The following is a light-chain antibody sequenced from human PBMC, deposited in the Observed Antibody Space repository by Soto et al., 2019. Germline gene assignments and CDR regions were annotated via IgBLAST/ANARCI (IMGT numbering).Light chain of an antibody. Sequence: QSALTQPASVSGSLGQSITISCTGSSSDVGSYNLVSWYQHHPGKAPKLIIYEGNKRPSGVSNRFSGSKSGNTASLTISGLQAEDEADYHCYSNAGSSPVAFGGGTKLTVL. V-gene: IGLV2-23*01. J-gene: IGLJ2*01. CDR3: YSNAGSSPVA. CDR1: SSDVGSYNL. CDR2: EGN.